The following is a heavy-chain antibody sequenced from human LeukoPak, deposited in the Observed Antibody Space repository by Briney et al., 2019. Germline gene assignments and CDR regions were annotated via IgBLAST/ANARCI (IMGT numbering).Heavy chain of an antibody. D-gene: IGHD2-15*01. Sequence: PGGSLRLSCAVSGFTFSDYYMNWVRQAPGKGLEWVSSISSSSSYIYYADSVKGRFTISRDNAKNSLYLQMNSLRAEDTAVYYCARDRGYCSGGSCYENDYWGQGTLVTVSS. V-gene: IGHV3-21*01. CDR3: ARDRGYCSGGSCYENDY. CDR2: ISSSSSYI. J-gene: IGHJ4*02. CDR1: GFTFSDYY.